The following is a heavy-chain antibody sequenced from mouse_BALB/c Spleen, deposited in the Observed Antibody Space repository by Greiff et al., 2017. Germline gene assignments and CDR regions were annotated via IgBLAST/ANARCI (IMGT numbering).Heavy chain of an antibody. V-gene: IGHV2-6-7*01. D-gene: IGHD2-14*01. CDR2: IWGDGST. CDR1: GFSLTGYG. CDR3: ARAAYYRYGAWFAY. Sequence: VKVEESGPGLVAPSQSLSITCTVSGFSLTGYGVNWVRQPPGKGLEWLGMIWGDGSTDYNSALKSRLSISKDNSKSQVFLKMNSLQTDDTARYYCARAAYYRYGAWFAYWGQGTLVTVSA. J-gene: IGHJ3*01.